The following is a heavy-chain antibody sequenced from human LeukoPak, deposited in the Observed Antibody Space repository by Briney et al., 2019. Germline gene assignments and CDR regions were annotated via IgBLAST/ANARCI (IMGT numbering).Heavy chain of an antibody. V-gene: IGHV5-51*01. J-gene: IGHJ4*02. D-gene: IGHD2-8*01. CDR1: GYSFTSYL. Sequence: GESLKTSCKGSGYSFTSYLIGWVRQMPGKGVGLVGIIYPGESDNRYSPSFQGQVTISADKSLRTAYLQWSSLKASDTAMYYCARVVIDCTNGVCYTYYFDYWGQGTLVTVSS. CDR2: IYPGESDN. CDR3: ARVVIDCTNGVCYTYYFDY.